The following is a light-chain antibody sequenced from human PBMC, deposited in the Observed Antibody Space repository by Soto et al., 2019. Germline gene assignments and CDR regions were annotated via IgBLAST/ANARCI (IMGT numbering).Light chain of an antibody. CDR2: EVT. V-gene: IGLV2-14*01. J-gene: IGLJ3*02. Sequence: QSALTQPASVSGSPGQSITISCTGTNSDVGAYDFVSWYQQHPGKAPKLVIYEVTHRPSGVSNRFSGSKSGNTASLTISGLQAEDEADYYCSSYTSDSPWVFGGGTKLTVL. CDR1: NSDVGAYDF. CDR3: SSYTSDSPWV.